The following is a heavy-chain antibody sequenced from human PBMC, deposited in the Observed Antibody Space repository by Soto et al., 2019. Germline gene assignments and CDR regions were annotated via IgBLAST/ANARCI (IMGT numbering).Heavy chain of an antibody. V-gene: IGHV3-23*01. D-gene: IGHD4-17*01. CDR1: GFTFSSYA. CDR3: AKDEATVTTGY. J-gene: IGHJ4*02. CDR2: ISGSGGST. Sequence: LRLSCAASGFTFSSYAMRWVRQAPGKGLKWVSAISGSGGSTYYADSVKGRFTNPRDNSKNTPYPQMNSVRAEDTAVYYCAKDEATVTTGYWGQGALVTVSS.